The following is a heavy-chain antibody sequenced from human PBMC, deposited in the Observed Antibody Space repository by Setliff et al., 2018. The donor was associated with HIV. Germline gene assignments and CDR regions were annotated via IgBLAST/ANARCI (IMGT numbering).Heavy chain of an antibody. CDR1: GGTLSIYT. Sequence: ASVKVSCKDSGGTLSIYTINWVRQAPGQGLDWMGSFDPEDGETTYAQKFQGRVTMTEDTSISTAYMDVSSLRSEDTAVYYCARVGSYWTQFDYWGQGTLVTVSS. D-gene: IGHD2-15*01. J-gene: IGHJ4*01. V-gene: IGHV1-24*01. CDR3: ARVGSYWTQFDY. CDR2: FDPEDGET.